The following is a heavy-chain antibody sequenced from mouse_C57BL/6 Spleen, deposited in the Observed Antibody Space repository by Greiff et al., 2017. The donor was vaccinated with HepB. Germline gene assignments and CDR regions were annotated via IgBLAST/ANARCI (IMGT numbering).Heavy chain of an antibody. D-gene: IGHD2-4*01. CDR2: IDPEDGET. CDR1: GFNIKDYY. CDR3: ARDDYETTARFAY. Sequence: VHVKQSGAELVKPGASVKLSCTASGFNIKDYYMHWVKQRTEQGLEWIGRIDPEDGETKYAPKFQGKATITADTSSNTAYLQLSSLTSEDTAVYYCARDDYETTARFAYWGQGTLVTVSA. J-gene: IGHJ3*01. V-gene: IGHV14-2*01.